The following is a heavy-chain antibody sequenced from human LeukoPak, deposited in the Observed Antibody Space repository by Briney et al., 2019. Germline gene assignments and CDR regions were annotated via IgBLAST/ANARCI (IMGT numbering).Heavy chain of an antibody. CDR1: GGSISSYY. D-gene: IGHD4-17*01. V-gene: IGHV4-59*01. Sequence: PSETLSLTCTVSGGSISSYYWSWIRQPPGKGLEWIGYIYYSGSTNYNPSLKSRVTISVDTSKNQSSLKLSSVTAADTAVYYCARVGAYGYYYYYMDVWGKGTTVTVSS. CDR3: ARVGAYGYYYYYMDV. CDR2: IYYSGST. J-gene: IGHJ6*03.